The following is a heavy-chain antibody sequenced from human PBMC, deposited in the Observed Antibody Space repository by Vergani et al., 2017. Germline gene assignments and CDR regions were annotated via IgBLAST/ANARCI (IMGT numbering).Heavy chain of an antibody. D-gene: IGHD4-17*01. CDR3: ARDTTVFTFDI. Sequence: QVQLVQSGAEVKKPGASVKVSCKAPGYTFTSYAMHWVRQAPGQRLEWMGWINTGNGNTKYSQKFQGRVTITRDTSASTAYMELSSLRSEDTAVYYCARDTTVFTFDIWGQGTMVTVSS. J-gene: IGHJ3*02. CDR1: GYTFTSYA. V-gene: IGHV1-3*04. CDR2: INTGNGNT.